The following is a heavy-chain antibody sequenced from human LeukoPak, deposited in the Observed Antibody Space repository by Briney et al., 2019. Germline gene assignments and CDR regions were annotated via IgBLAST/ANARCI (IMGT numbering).Heavy chain of an antibody. J-gene: IGHJ4*02. Sequence: PSETLSLTCTVSGGSISSYYWSWIRQPAGKGLEWIGRIYTSGSTNYNPSLKSRVTMSVDTSKNQFSLKLSSVTAADTAVYYCARDRMGTVMVPIDYWGQGTLVTVSS. V-gene: IGHV4-4*07. D-gene: IGHD5-18*01. CDR1: GGSISSYY. CDR3: ARDRMGTVMVPIDY. CDR2: IYTSGST.